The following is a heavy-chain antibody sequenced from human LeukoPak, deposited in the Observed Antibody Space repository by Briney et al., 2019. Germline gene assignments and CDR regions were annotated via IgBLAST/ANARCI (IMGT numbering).Heavy chain of an antibody. Sequence: PGGSLRLSCAASGFTFSNYAMSWVRQAPGKGLEWVSTISNSGDATYYAEVVKGRFSVSRDNSKNTMYLQMNSLRIGDTAVYYCMREGAWAYWGQGTLVTVSS. J-gene: IGHJ4*02. CDR3: MREGAWAY. V-gene: IGHV3-23*01. CDR1: GFTFSNYA. D-gene: IGHD7-27*01. CDR2: ISNSGDAT.